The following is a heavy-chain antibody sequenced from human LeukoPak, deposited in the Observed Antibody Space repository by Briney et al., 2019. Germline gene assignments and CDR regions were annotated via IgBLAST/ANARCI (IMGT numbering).Heavy chain of an antibody. J-gene: IGHJ4*02. CDR3: AFFEYSSSSSHY. Sequence: GASVKVSCKASGYIFTGYYMHWVRQAPGQGLEWMGWINPNSGDTKYAQKFQGRVTMTRDTSISTAYMELTRLRSDDMAVYYCAFFEYSSSSSHYWGQGTLVTVSS. CDR2: INPNSGDT. CDR1: GYIFTGYY. D-gene: IGHD6-6*01. V-gene: IGHV1-2*02.